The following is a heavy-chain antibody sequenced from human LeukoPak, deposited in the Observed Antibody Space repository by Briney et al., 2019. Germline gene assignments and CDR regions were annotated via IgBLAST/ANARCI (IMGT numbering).Heavy chain of an antibody. Sequence: GGSLRLSCAASGFTFSSYGMHWVRQAPGKGLEWVAVIWYDGSNKYYADSVKGRFTISRDNSKNTLYLQMNSLRAEDTAVYYCARDGDLLWFGESTSWFDPWGQGTLVTVSS. CDR2: IWYDGSNK. V-gene: IGHV3-33*01. CDR1: GFTFSSYG. CDR3: ARDGDLLWFGESTSWFDP. D-gene: IGHD3-10*01. J-gene: IGHJ5*02.